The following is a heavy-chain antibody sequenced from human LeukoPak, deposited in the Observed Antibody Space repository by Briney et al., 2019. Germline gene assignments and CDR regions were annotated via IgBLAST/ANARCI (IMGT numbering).Heavy chain of an antibody. J-gene: IGHJ5*02. CDR2: ISAYNGNT. CDR3: ARDTEDIVVVPAAVNWFDP. Sequence: ASVKVSCKASGYTFTSYGISWVRQAPGQGLEWMGWISAYNGNTNYEQKLRGRVTMTTDTSTSTAYMELRSLRSDDTAVYYCARDTEDIVVVPAAVNWFDPWGQGTLVTVSS. V-gene: IGHV1-18*04. D-gene: IGHD2-2*01. CDR1: GYTFTSYG.